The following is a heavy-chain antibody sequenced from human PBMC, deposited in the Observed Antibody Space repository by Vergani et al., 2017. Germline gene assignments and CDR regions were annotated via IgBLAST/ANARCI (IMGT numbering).Heavy chain of an antibody. V-gene: IGHV3-48*04. CDR1: GFTFSSYS. CDR2: ISSSSSTI. J-gene: IGHJ3*02. Sequence: EVQLVESGGGLVQPGGSLRLSCAASGFTFSSYSMNWVRQAPGKGLEWVSYISSSSSTIYYADSVKGRFTISRDNAKNSLYLQMNSLRAEDTAVYYCARDSPICDFWSGYLCAFDIWGQGTMVTVSS. CDR3: ARDSPICDFWSGYLCAFDI. D-gene: IGHD3-3*01.